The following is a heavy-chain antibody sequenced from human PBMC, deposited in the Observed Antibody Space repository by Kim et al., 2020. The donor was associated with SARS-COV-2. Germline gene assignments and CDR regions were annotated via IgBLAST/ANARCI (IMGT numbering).Heavy chain of an antibody. CDR3: ATWGPLSASWYGVSVDP. CDR1: PHTFIGYY. D-gene: IGHD6-13*01. J-gene: IGHJ5*02. Sequence: ASVKVSCKAAPHTFIGYYIHWVRQAPGQGLEWMGRINPKSGGTNYAQKFQDRVTMTRDTSIGTAYMELSSLRANDTAVYYCATWGPLSASWYGVSVDPWGQGNLVIVSS. V-gene: IGHV1-2*06. CDR2: INPKSGGT.